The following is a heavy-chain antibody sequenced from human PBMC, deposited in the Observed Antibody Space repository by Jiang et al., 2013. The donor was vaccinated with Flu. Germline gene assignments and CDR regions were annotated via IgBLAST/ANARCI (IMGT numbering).Heavy chain of an antibody. J-gene: IGHJ4*02. CDR3: ARLGGYAYKD. CDR1: GGSISSYY. D-gene: IGHD5-18*01. V-gene: IGHV4-59*08. CDR2: ISNSGST. Sequence: PSETLSLTCTVSGGSISSYYWSWIRQPPGKGLEWIGYISNSGSTNYNPSLKSRVTISVDTSKNQFSLNLSSVTAADTAVYYCARLGGYAYKDWGQGTLVTVSS.